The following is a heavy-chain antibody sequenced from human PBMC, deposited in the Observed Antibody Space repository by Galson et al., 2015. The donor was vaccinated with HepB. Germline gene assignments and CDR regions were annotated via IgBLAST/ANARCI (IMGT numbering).Heavy chain of an antibody. CDR2: VYYTGRP. D-gene: IGHD2-8*01. CDR1: GGSISSGSYY. CDR3: ARAPGYCTDEKCWGFDH. V-gene: IGHV4-31*03. J-gene: IGHJ4*02. Sequence: TLSLTCIVSGGSISSGSYYWSWIRQRPGQGLEWIGYVYYTGRPYYNPSLKSRVSISSDASKNQFSLNLTSVTAADTAVYYCARAPGYCTDEKCWGFDHWGQGTLVTVSS.